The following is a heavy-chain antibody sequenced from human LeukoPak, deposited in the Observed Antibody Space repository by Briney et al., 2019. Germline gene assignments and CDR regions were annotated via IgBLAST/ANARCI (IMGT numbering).Heavy chain of an antibody. CDR1: GFTFSSYS. CDR3: ARVELLLYYYYMDA. V-gene: IGHV3-21*01. Sequence: GGSLRLSCAASGFTFSSYSMNWVRQAPGKGLEWVSSISSSSSSYIYYADSVKGRFTISRDNAKNSLYLQMNSLRAEDTAVYYCARVELLLYYYYMDAWGKGTTVTVSS. D-gene: IGHD1-26*01. J-gene: IGHJ6*03. CDR2: ISSSSSSYI.